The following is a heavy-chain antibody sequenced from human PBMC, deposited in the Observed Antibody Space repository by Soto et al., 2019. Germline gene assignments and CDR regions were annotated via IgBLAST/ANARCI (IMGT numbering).Heavy chain of an antibody. D-gene: IGHD6-13*01. CDR3: AREWVYSSSWSSTQHYYYYGMDV. Sequence: QVQLVESGGGVVQPGRSLRLSCAASGFTFSSYAMHWVRQAPGKGLEWVAVISYDGSNKYYADSGKGRFTISRDNSKNTLDLQMNSLRAEDTAVYYCAREWVYSSSWSSTQHYYYYGMDVCVQGTTVTVSS. V-gene: IGHV3-30-3*01. CDR1: GFTFSSYA. J-gene: IGHJ6*02. CDR2: ISYDGSNK.